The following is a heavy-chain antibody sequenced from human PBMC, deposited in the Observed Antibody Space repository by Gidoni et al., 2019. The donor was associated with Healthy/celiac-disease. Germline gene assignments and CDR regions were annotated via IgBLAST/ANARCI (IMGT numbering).Heavy chain of an antibody. D-gene: IGHD3-22*01. CDR1: GFTFRSYA. CDR2: ISYDGSNK. V-gene: IGHV3-30*04. CDR3: ARDYTYYDSGPGAFDI. Sequence: QVQLVESGGGVVQPGRSLRLSCAASGFTFRSYAMHWVRQAPGKGLEWVAVISYDGSNKYYADSVKGRFTISRDNSKNTLYLQMNSLRAEDTAVYYCARDYTYYDSGPGAFDIWGQGTMVTVSS. J-gene: IGHJ3*02.